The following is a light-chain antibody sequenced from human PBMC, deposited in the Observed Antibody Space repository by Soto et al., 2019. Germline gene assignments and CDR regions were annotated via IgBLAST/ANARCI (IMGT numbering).Light chain of an antibody. CDR2: GAS. Sequence: DIVMTQSPATLSVSPGERATLSCRASQSVSSDLAWYQQKPGQAPRLLIYGASTRATGIPTRFSGSGSGTEFTLTISSLQSEDFAVYYCQQYGSSPLYTFGQGTKLEIK. J-gene: IGKJ2*01. CDR1: QSVSSD. CDR3: QQYGSSPLYT. V-gene: IGKV3-15*01.